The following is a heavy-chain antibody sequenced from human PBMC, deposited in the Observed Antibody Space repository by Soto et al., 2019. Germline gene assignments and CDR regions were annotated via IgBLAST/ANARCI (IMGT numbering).Heavy chain of an antibody. J-gene: IGHJ5*02. CDR2: IYYSGST. CDR3: ASTYCSGGSCYSFSVSTYNWFDP. D-gene: IGHD2-15*01. Sequence: QLQLQESGPGLVKPSETLSLTCTVSGGSISSSSYYWGWIRQPPGKGLEWIGSIYYSGSTYYNPSLKSRVTISVDTSKHQFSLKLSSVTAADTAVYYCASTYCSGGSCYSFSVSTYNWFDPWGQGTLVTVSS. V-gene: IGHV4-39*01. CDR1: GGSISSSSYY.